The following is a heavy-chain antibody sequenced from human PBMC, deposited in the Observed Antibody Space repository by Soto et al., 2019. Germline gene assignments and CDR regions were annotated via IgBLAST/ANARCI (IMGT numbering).Heavy chain of an antibody. CDR2: IYPEDSDT. CDR3: ARFKIVATSTYYYYGMDV. D-gene: IGHD5-12*01. Sequence: LGESLKISCQGSGYSFNIYWIGWVRQMPGKGLEWMGIIYPEDSDTRYSPSFQGQVTISADKSLSTAYLQWSSLKASDTATYYCARFKIVATSTYYYYGMDVWGQGTTVTVSS. V-gene: IGHV5-51*01. J-gene: IGHJ6*02. CDR1: GYSFNIYW.